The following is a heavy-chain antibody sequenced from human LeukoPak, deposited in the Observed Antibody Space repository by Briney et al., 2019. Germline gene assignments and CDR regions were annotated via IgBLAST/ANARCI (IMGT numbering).Heavy chain of an antibody. V-gene: IGHV3-7*01. CDR1: GFMFSSWW. CDR3: TRDRGYQSFDY. Sequence: GGSLRLSCAAFGFMFSSWWMTWVRQTRGKGLERVANIKSDGSETYYMDSVKARFTISRDNAKNSLYLEMNSLRADDTAVYYCTRDRGYQSFDYWGQGTLVTVSS. CDR2: IKSDGSET. D-gene: IGHD3-10*01. J-gene: IGHJ4*02.